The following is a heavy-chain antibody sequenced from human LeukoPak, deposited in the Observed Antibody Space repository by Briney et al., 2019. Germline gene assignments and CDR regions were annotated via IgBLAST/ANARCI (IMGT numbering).Heavy chain of an antibody. CDR2: IWYDGSNK. J-gene: IGHJ4*02. Sequence: GGSLRLSCAASGFTFSSYGMHWVRQAPGKGLEWVAVIWYDGSNKYYADSVKGRFTISRDNSKNTLYLQMNSLRAEDTAVYYCARDGIVVVPAAQPSDYWGQGTLVTVSS. CDR3: ARDGIVVVPAAQPSDY. CDR1: GFTFSSYG. V-gene: IGHV3-33*01. D-gene: IGHD2-2*01.